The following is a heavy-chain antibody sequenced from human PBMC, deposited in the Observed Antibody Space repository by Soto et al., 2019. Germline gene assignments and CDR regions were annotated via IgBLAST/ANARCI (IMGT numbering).Heavy chain of an antibody. J-gene: IGHJ3*02. Sequence: RASVKVSCKASGGTFSSYAISWVRQAPGQGLEWMGGIIPIFGTANYAQKFQGRVTITADESTSTAYMELSSLRSEDTAVYYCARGLESYYAFDIWGQGTMVTVSS. CDR3: ARGLESYYAFDI. CDR2: IIPIFGTA. D-gene: IGHD1-26*01. CDR1: GGTFSSYA. V-gene: IGHV1-69*13.